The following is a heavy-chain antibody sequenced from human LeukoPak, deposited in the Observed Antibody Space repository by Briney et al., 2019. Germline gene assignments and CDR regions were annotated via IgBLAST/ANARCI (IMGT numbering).Heavy chain of an antibody. CDR3: ASTKLRYFDWPSVLDY. D-gene: IGHD3-9*01. CDR1: GFTFNTYG. CDR2: IRYDGSYK. J-gene: IGHJ4*02. V-gene: IGHV3-30*02. Sequence: PGGSLRLSCAASGFTFNTYGMHWVRQAPGKGLEWVAFIRYDGSYKYYADSVKGRFTISRDNSKNTLYLQMNSLRAEDTAVYYCASTKLRYFDWPSVLDYWGQGTLVTVSS.